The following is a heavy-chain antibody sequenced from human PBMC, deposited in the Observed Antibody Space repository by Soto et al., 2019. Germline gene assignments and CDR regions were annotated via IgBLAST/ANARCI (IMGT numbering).Heavy chain of an antibody. Sequence: SVKVSCKASCYTFTSYGISWVRQAPGQGLEWMGWISAYNGNTNYAQKLQGRVTMTTDTSTSTAYMELRSLRSDDTAVYYCARASYCGSTSCFDYWGQGTLVNVSS. J-gene: IGHJ4*02. CDR2: ISAYNGNT. V-gene: IGHV1-18*04. CDR3: ARASYCGSTSCFDY. D-gene: IGHD2-2*01. CDR1: CYTFTSYG.